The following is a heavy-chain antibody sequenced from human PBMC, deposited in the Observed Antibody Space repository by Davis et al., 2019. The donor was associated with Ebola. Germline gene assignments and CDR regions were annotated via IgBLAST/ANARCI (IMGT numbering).Heavy chain of an antibody. CDR1: GFTFSSYG. CDR3: AKDHNVLRYLRVIPNHYYYYGMDV. V-gene: IGHV3-30*18. CDR2: ISYDGSNK. Sequence: GESLKISCAASGFTFSSYGMHWVRQAPGKGLEWVAVISYDGSNKYYADSVKGRFTISRDNSKNTLYLQMNSLRAEDTAVYYCAKDHNVLRYLRVIPNHYYYYGMDVWGQGTTVTVSS. J-gene: IGHJ6*02. D-gene: IGHD3-9*01.